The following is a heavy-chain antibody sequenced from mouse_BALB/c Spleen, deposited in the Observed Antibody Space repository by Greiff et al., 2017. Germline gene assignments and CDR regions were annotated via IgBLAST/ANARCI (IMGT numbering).Heavy chain of an antibody. D-gene: IGHD2-3*01. V-gene: IGHV7-3*02. CDR3: ARASYDGYRSWFAY. Sequence: DVKLVESGGGLVQPGGSLRLSCATSGFTFTDYYMSWVRQPPGKALEWLGFIRNKANGYTTEYSASVKGRFTISRDNSQSILYLQMNTLRAEDSATYYGARASYDGYRSWFAYWGQGTLVTVSA. CDR2: IRNKANGYTT. J-gene: IGHJ3*01. CDR1: GFTFTDYY.